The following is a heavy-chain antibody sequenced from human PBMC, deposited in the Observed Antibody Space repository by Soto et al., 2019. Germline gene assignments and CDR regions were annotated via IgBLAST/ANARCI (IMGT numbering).Heavy chain of an antibody. CDR3: ATPVVRFFEWTTDY. V-gene: IGHV3-48*02. Sequence: DVQLVESGGGLVQPGGSLRLSCAASGFTFSSYSMNWVRQAPGKGLEWISYITNGGTTIYYADSVKGRFTISRDNAKNSLYLHMNSLRDDDTAVYYCATPVVRFFEWTTDYWGQGTLVTVSS. CDR1: GFTFSSYS. J-gene: IGHJ4*02. CDR2: ITNGGTTI. D-gene: IGHD3-3*01.